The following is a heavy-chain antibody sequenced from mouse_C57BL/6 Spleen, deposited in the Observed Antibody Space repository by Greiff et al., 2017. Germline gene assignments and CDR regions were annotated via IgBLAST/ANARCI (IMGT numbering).Heavy chain of an antibody. Sequence: QVQLQQPGAELVRPGTSVKLSCKASGYPFTSYWMHWVKQRPGQGLEWIGVIDPSDSYTNYNQKFKGKATLTVDTSYRTAYMQLSSLTSEDYSVYYCARGGGSLYYFDYWGQGTPLTVSS. CDR2: IDPSDSYT. CDR3: ARGGGSLYYFDY. D-gene: IGHD1-1*02. V-gene: IGHV1-59*01. J-gene: IGHJ2*01. CDR1: GYPFTSYW.